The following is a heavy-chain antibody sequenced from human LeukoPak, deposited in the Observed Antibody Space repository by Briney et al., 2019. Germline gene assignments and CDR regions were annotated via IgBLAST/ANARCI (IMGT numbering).Heavy chain of an antibody. D-gene: IGHD6-19*01. V-gene: IGHV3-30-3*01. CDR2: TSFDESNK. Sequence: GGSLRLSCAASGFTFSTYAMHWVRQAPGKGLEWVAFTSFDESNKLYADSVEGRFTISRDNSKNTLFLQMHNLRVDDTAMYYCAVVAGRFPPDYWGQGTLVTVSS. CDR1: GFTFSTYA. J-gene: IGHJ4*02. CDR3: AVVAGRFPPDY.